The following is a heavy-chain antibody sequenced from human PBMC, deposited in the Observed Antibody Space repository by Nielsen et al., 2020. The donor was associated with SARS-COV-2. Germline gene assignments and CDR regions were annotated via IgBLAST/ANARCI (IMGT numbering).Heavy chain of an antibody. CDR2: IYYSGST. CDR3: ARGGRTYYDYVWGSYRLGWYFDL. V-gene: IGHV4-59*12. D-gene: IGHD3-16*02. J-gene: IGHJ2*01. Sequence: SETLSLTCIVSGGSISSYYWSWIRQPPGKGLEWIGYIYYSGSTNYNPSLKSRVTISVDTSKNQFSLKLSSVTAADTAVYYCARGGRTYYDYVWGSYRLGWYFDLWGRGTLVTVSS. CDR1: GGSISSYY.